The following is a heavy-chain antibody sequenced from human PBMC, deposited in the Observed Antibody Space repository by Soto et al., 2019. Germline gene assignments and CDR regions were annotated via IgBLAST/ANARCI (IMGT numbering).Heavy chain of an antibody. V-gene: IGHV3-21*01. CDR2: ISSSSSYI. Sequence: EVQLVESGGGLVKPGGSLRLSCAASGFTFSSYSMNWVRQAPGKGLEWVSSISSSSSYIYYADSVKGRFTISRDNAKNSLYLQMNSLRAEDTAVYYCASSMTTVTNQTDYWGQGTLVTVSS. CDR1: GFTFSSYS. CDR3: ASSMTTVTNQTDY. J-gene: IGHJ4*02. D-gene: IGHD4-17*01.